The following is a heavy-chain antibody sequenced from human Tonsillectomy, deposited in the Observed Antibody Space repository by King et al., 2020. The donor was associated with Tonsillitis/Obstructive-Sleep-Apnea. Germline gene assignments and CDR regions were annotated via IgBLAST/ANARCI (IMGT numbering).Heavy chain of an antibody. CDR3: AGGALGEGGNWFDP. CDR2: IYYSGST. D-gene: IGHD3-16*01. CDR1: GGSISSSSYY. J-gene: IGHJ5*02. V-gene: IGHV4-39*01. Sequence: QLQLQESGPGLVKPSETLSLTCTVSGGSISSSSYYWGWIRQPPGKGLEWIGSIYYSGSTYYNPSLKSRVTISVDTSKNQFSLKLSSVTAADTAVYYCAGGALGEGGNWFDPWGQGALVTVSS.